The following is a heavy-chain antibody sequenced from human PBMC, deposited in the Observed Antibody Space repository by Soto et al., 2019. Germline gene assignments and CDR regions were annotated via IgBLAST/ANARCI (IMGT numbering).Heavy chain of an antibody. CDR1: GFTFTSSA. CDR3: AAEPPSGGSPSYYYYGMDV. D-gene: IGHD3-16*01. V-gene: IGHV1-58*01. Sequence: SVKVSCKASGFTFTSSAVQWVRQARGQRLEWIGWIVVGSGNTNYAQKFQERVTITRDMSTSTAYMELSSLRSEDTAVYYCAAEPPSGGSPSYYYYGMDVWGQGTTVTVSS. J-gene: IGHJ6*02. CDR2: IVVGSGNT.